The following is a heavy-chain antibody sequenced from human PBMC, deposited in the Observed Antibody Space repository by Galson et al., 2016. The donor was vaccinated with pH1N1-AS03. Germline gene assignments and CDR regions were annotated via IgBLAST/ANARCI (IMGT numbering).Heavy chain of an antibody. Sequence: SVKVSCKASGYTFTLHFVHWLRHVPGQGLEWMGFINPNVGHTNVPQKFQGRVSMTRDTSTTTIYMELSGLRSEDTAIYYCARDNGDVKSGRKDWFDTWGQGTLVTVSS. CDR3: ARDNGDVKSGRKDWFDT. D-gene: IGHD3-10*01. J-gene: IGHJ5*02. CDR2: INPNVGHT. CDR1: GYTFTLHF. V-gene: IGHV1-46*01.